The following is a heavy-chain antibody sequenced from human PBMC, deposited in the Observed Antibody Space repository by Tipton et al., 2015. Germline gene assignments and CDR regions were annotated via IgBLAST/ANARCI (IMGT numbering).Heavy chain of an antibody. CDR2: IYADGST. D-gene: IGHD3-10*01. J-gene: IGHJ6*02. CDR3: ARGHYVSRMDV. V-gene: IGHV3-NL1*01. Sequence: SGFTFSTYDMHWVRQAPGKGLEWVSVIYADGSTYYADFVKGRFTISRDNSKNTLDLQMNSLRAEDTAVYYCARGHYVSRMDVWGQGTTVTVSS. CDR1: GFTFSTYD.